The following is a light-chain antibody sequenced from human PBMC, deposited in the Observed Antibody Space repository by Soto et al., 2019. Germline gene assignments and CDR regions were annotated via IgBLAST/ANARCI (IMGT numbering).Light chain of an antibody. Sequence: QSVLTQPPSASGSPGQSVAISCTGTSSDIGGYNFVSWYQQHPGKAPKLMIYDVTKRPSGVPDRFSGSKSGNTATLIVSALQAEEAADYYCSSHGGSNNPYVFGPGTKVTVL. CDR1: SSDIGGYNF. CDR2: DVT. J-gene: IGLJ1*01. CDR3: SSHGGSNNPYV. V-gene: IGLV2-8*01.